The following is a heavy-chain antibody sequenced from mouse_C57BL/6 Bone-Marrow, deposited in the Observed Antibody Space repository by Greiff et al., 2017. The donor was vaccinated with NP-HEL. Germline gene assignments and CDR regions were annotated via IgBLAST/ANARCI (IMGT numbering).Heavy chain of an antibody. Sequence: QVQLQQSGPGLVQPSQSLSITCTVSGFSLTSYGVHWVRHSPGKGLEWLGVLWSGGSTDYNAAFISRRSISKDNSKSQVFFKMNRLQADDTAIYYCASPSYYSNYVGGYYAMDYWGQGTSVTVSS. CDR2: LWSGGST. V-gene: IGHV2-2*01. CDR3: ASPSYYSNYVGGYYAMDY. D-gene: IGHD2-5*01. CDR1: GFSLTSYG. J-gene: IGHJ4*01.